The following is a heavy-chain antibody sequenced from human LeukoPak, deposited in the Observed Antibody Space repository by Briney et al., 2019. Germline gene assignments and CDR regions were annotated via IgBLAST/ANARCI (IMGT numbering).Heavy chain of an antibody. CDR1: GFTFGDYA. CDR3: TRAGHCSSTSCEQYYFDY. D-gene: IGHD2-2*01. V-gene: IGHV3-49*03. CDR2: IRSEAYGGTT. Sequence: PGGSLRLSCTASGFTFGDYAMSWFRQAPGKGLEWVGFIRSEAYGGTTEYAASVKGRFTISRDDSKSIAYLQMNSLKTEDTAVYYCTRAGHCSSTSCEQYYFDYWGQGTLVTVSS. J-gene: IGHJ4*02.